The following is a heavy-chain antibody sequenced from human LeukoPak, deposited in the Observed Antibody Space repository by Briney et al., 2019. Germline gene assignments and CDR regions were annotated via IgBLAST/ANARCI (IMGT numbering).Heavy chain of an antibody. J-gene: IGHJ4*02. CDR2: IGGNSYYT. D-gene: IGHD4-23*01. Sequence: PGGSLRLSCAASGFTFSDYYMSWVRQTPEKGLEWVSYIGGNSYYTNYADSVKGRFTISRDNAKNSLYLQMNSLRAEDTAVYYCARGDGGNSAFDYWGQGTLVTVSS. V-gene: IGHV3-11*05. CDR1: GFTFSDYY. CDR3: ARGDGGNSAFDY.